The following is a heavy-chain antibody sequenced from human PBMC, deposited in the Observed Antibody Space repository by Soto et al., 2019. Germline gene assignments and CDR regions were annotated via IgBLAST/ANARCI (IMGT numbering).Heavy chain of an antibody. Sequence: GGSLRLSCATSVFTVRGSAIHWVRLASGVGLGWVGRIRSSAHSFALAYCAWVEGRFTSFRDDSEITSYRQMNGLKTEDTAVYYSTRRDDFATYESHFWGQGNQVTVS. CDR1: VFTVRGSA. J-gene: IGHJ4*02. CDR3: TRRDDFATYESHF. CDR2: IRSSAHSFAL. D-gene: IGHD5-12*01. V-gene: IGHV3-73*01.